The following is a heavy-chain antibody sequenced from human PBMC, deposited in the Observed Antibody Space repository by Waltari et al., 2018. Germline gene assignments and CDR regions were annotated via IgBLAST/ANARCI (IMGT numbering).Heavy chain of an antibody. CDR3: ARVTGVGATGAFDI. CDR2: IIPIFGTA. CDR1: GGTFSSYA. J-gene: IGHJ3*02. V-gene: IGHV1-69*01. Sequence: QVQLVQSGAEVKKPGSSVKVSCKASGGTFSSYAISWVRQAPGQGLEGMGGIIPIFGTANYAQKFQRRVTITADESTSTAYMELSSLRSEDTAVYYCARVTGVGATGAFDIWGQGTMVTVSS. D-gene: IGHD1-26*01.